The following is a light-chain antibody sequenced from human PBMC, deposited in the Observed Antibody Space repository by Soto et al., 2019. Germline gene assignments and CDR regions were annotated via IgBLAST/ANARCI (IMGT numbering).Light chain of an antibody. CDR2: GAS. J-gene: IGKJ2*01. Sequence: ETVMTHSPATLSVSPGETATLSCRASQNVYTNLAWYQQKPGQAPRLVLYGASTRATGVPARFSGSGSGTEFTLTISSLQSEDFAVYYCQQYNRWPPYTFGQGTKVDIK. V-gene: IGKV3-15*01. CDR1: QNVYTN. CDR3: QQYNRWPPYT.